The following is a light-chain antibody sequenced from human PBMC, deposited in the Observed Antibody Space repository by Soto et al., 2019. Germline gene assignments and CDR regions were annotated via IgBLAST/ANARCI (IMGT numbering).Light chain of an antibody. CDR1: NSDVGGYKY. Sequence: QSALTQPRSVYGSPGQSVTISCTGTNSDVGGYKYVSWYQQHPGKTPKLMIYDVNKRPSGVPDRFSGSKSGNTASLTISGLQAEDGADYYCCSYAGAYTFLFGGGTKLTVL. J-gene: IGLJ2*01. V-gene: IGLV2-11*01. CDR3: CSYAGAYTFL. CDR2: DVN.